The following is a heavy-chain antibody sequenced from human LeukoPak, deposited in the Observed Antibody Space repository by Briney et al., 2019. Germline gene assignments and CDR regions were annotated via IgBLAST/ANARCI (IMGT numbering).Heavy chain of an antibody. D-gene: IGHD2-2*01. J-gene: IGHJ4*02. CDR2: ISGSGGST. Sequence: GGSLRLSCVASGLTASSYAMSWVRQAPGKGLEWVSAISGSGGSTYYADSVKGRFTISRDNSKNTLYLQMNSLRAEDTAVYYCAKGRGYCSSTSCYPFDYWGQGTLVTVSS. CDR1: GLTASSYA. CDR3: AKGRGYCSSTSCYPFDY. V-gene: IGHV3-23*01.